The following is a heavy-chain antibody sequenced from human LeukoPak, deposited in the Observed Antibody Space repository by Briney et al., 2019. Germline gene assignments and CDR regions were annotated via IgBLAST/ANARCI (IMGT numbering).Heavy chain of an antibody. CDR2: ISSSSSYI. D-gene: IGHD2-2*01. CDR1: GFTFSSYS. Sequence: GGSLRLSCAASGFTFSSYSMNWVRQAPGKGLEWVSSISSSSSYIYYADSVKGRFTISRNNAKKSLYLQMNSLRAEDTAVYYCAREGDIVVVPADLDYWGQGTLVTVSS. V-gene: IGHV3-21*01. J-gene: IGHJ4*02. CDR3: AREGDIVVVPADLDY.